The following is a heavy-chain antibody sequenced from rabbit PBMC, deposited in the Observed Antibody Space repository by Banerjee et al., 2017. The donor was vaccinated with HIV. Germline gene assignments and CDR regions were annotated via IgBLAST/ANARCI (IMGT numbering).Heavy chain of an antibody. CDR1: GFSLSSND. V-gene: IGHV1S40*01. D-gene: IGHD4-1*01. CDR2: ISPASGST. J-gene: IGHJ6*01. Sequence: QSLEESGGDLVKPGASLTLTCTASGFSLSSNDMCWVRQAPGKGLEWIGCISPASGSTWYASWAKGRFTISKTSSTTVTLQMTSLTAADTATYFCARDLAGVIGWNFGLWGQGTLVTVS. CDR3: ARDLAGVIGWNFGL.